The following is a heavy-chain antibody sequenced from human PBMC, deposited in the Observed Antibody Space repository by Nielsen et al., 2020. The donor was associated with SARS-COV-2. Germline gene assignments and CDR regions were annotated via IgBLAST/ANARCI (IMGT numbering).Heavy chain of an antibody. Sequence: GGSLRLSCAASGFTFNSYALSWVRQAPGRGLEWVSTFTDSADDTYYADSVKGRFTISRDNSKNTLYLQMNSLRAEDTAVYYCAKDRIAVAAEYFQHWGQGTLVTVSS. CDR2: FTDSADDT. CDR3: AKDRIAVAAEYFQH. J-gene: IGHJ1*01. V-gene: IGHV3-23*01. D-gene: IGHD6-19*01. CDR1: GFTFNSYA.